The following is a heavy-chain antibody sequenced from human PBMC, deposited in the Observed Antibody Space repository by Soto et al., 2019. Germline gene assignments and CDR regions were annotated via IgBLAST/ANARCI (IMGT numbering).Heavy chain of an antibody. CDR2: INPSGGST. CDR1: GYTFTSYY. V-gene: IGHV1-46*03. Sequence: ASVKVSCKASGYTFTSYYMHWVRQAPGQGLEWMGIINPSGGSTSYAQKFQGRVTMTRDTSTSTVYMELSSLRSEDTAVYYCARDPYDFGSGYLYYYYMDVWGKGTTVTVSS. CDR3: ARDPYDFGSGYLYYYYMDV. J-gene: IGHJ6*03. D-gene: IGHD3-3*01.